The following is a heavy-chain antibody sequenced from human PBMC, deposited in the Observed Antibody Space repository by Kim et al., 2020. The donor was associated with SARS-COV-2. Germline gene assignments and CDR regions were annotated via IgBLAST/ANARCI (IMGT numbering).Heavy chain of an antibody. CDR1: GYTFTSYG. CDR2: ISAYNGNT. V-gene: IGHV1-18*01. CDR3: ARDSPVPAAAIRGFNY. D-gene: IGHD2-2*01. Sequence: ASVKVSCKASGYTFTSYGISWVRQAPGQGLEWMGWISAYNGNTNYAQKLQGRVTMTTDTSTSTAYMELRSLRSDDTAVYYCARDSPVPAAAIRGFNYWGQGTLVTVSS. J-gene: IGHJ4*02.